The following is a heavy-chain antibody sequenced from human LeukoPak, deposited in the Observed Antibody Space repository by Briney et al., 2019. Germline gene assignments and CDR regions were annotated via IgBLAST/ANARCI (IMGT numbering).Heavy chain of an antibody. V-gene: IGHV4-4*07. J-gene: IGHJ4*02. D-gene: IGHD4-11*01. CDR1: GGSISSYY. Sequence: SETLSLTCTVSGGSISSYYWSWIRQPAGKGLEWIGRIYTSGCTNYNPSLKSRVTMSVDTSKNQFSLKLSSVTAADTAVYYCAGSVYSNYGAPYFDYWGQGTLVTVSS. CDR3: AGSVYSNYGAPYFDY. CDR2: IYTSGCT.